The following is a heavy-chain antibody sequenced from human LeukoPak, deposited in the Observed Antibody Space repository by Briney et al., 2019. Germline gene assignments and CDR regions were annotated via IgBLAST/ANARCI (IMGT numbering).Heavy chain of an antibody. CDR2: ITSNGNTT. V-gene: IGHV3-74*01. D-gene: IGHD3-22*01. J-gene: IGHJ4*02. CDR3: AKHPFGDSSGYYYYY. Sequence: GGSLRLSCAASGFSFRSYWMHWVRQAPGKGLEWVSRITSNGNTTNYADSVKGRFTISRDNAKNTLYLQMNSLRAEDTAVYYCAKHPFGDSSGYYYYYWGQGTLVTVSS. CDR1: GFSFRSYW.